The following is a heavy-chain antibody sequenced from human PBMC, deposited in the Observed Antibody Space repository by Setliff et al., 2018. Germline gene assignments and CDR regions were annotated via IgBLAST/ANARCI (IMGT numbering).Heavy chain of an antibody. CDR1: GDSISSRSYY. V-gene: IGHV4-39*07. Sequence: SETLSLTCTVSGDSISSRSYYWGWIRQPPGKGLEWIGSIYYSGSTYYKPSLKSRVTISVDTSKNQFSLKLSSVTAADTAVYYCARVPSYGSGSYYYYYYGMDVWGQGTTVTVSS. J-gene: IGHJ6*02. CDR3: ARVPSYGSGSYYYYYYGMDV. CDR2: IYYSGST. D-gene: IGHD3-10*01.